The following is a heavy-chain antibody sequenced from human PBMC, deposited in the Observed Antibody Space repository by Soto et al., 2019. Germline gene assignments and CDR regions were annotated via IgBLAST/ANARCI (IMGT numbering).Heavy chain of an antibody. CDR1: GGSISSGGYS. Sequence: PSETLSLTCAVSGGSISSGGYSWSWIRQPPGKGLEWIGYIYHSGSTYYNPSLKSRVTMSVDRSKNQFSLRLSSVTAADTAVYYCAGGIAARPLGYWGQGTLVTVSS. V-gene: IGHV4-30-2*01. J-gene: IGHJ4*02. D-gene: IGHD6-6*01. CDR2: IYHSGST. CDR3: AGGIAARPLGY.